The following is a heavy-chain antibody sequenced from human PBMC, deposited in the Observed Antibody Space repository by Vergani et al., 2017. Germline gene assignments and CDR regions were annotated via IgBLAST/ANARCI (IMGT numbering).Heavy chain of an antibody. CDR2: IIPILGIA. J-gene: IGHJ6*02. CDR1: GGTFSSYT. V-gene: IGHV1-69*02. CDR3: ARARDIVVVPAAIPTNYYYYGMDG. Sequence: QVQLVQSGAEVKKPGSSVKVSCKASGGTFSSYTISWVRQAPGQGLEWMGRIIPILGIANYAQNFQGRVTITADKSTSTAYMELSSLRSEDTAVSYCARARDIVVVPAAIPTNYYYYGMDGWGQGTTVTVPS. D-gene: IGHD2-2*02.